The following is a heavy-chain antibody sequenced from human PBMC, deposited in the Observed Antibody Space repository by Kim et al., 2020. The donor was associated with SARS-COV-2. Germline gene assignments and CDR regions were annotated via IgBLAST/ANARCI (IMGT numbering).Heavy chain of an antibody. CDR2: IKQDGSEK. D-gene: IGHD3-10*01. J-gene: IGHJ2*01. V-gene: IGHV3-7*01. CDR1: GFTFSSYW. CDR3: ARPKRITMVRGSHRGGYFDL. Sequence: GGSLRLSCAASGFTFSSYWMSWVRQAPGKGLEWVANIKQDGSEKYYVDSVKGRFTISRDNAKNSLYLQMNSLRAEDTAVYYCARPKRITMVRGSHRGGYFDLWGRGTLVTVSS.